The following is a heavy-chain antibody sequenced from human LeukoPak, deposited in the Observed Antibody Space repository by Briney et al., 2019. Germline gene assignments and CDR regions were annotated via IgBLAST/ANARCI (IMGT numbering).Heavy chain of an antibody. D-gene: IGHD6-13*01. Sequence: SETLSLTCTVSGGSISSSSYYWGWIRQPPGKGLEWIGSIYYSGSTYYNPSLKSRVTISVDTSKNQFSLKLSSVTAADTAVYYCARHVGAGSSWYFYYYYFDYWGQGTLVTVSS. CDR2: IYYSGST. CDR3: ARHVGAGSSWYFYYYYFDY. V-gene: IGHV4-39*01. CDR1: GGSISSSSYY. J-gene: IGHJ4*02.